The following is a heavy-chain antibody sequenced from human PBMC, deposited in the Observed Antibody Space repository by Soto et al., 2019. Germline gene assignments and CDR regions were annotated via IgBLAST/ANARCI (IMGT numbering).Heavy chain of an antibody. V-gene: IGHV4-31*03. CDR2: IYFSGST. CDR1: GGSISRSGYY. J-gene: IGHJ4*02. Sequence: QVQLQESGPGLVKPSQTLSLTCTVSGGSISRSGYYWSWIRQHPGKGLEWIGYIYFSGSTYYNPSLKRRVTISVDTAKNQFSLNLNSVTAAYTAVYYCAGIVATNFDYWGQGTLVTVSS. D-gene: IGHD5-12*01. CDR3: AGIVATNFDY.